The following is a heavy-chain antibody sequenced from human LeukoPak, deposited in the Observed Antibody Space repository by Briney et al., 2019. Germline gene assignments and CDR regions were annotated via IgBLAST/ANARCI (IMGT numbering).Heavy chain of an antibody. V-gene: IGHV1-18*01. CDR2: ISTYNGNT. CDR1: GYTFTSYG. D-gene: IGHD3-22*01. J-gene: IGHJ4*02. Sequence: ASVKVSCKASGYTFTSYGISWVRQAPGQGLEWMGWISTYNGNTNYAQKLQGRVTMTTDTSTNTAYMELRSLRSDDTAVYFCAKDSTDYYESIGYYYRSRFVDYWGQGTLVTVSS. CDR3: AKDSTDYYESIGYYYRSRFVDY.